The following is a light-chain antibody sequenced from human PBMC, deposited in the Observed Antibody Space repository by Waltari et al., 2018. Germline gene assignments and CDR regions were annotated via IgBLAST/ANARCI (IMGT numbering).Light chain of an antibody. CDR1: QSVSSPY. Sequence: EIVLTQSPATLSLSPGDRATLSCRASQSVSSPYIAWYQRKPGQAPSLLIYASSTRATGIPGRFSGSGSGTDFTLTISRLEPEDFAVFYCQQCGSAPYTFGQGTMLEIK. J-gene: IGKJ2*01. CDR3: QQCGSAPYT. CDR2: ASS. V-gene: IGKV3-20*01.